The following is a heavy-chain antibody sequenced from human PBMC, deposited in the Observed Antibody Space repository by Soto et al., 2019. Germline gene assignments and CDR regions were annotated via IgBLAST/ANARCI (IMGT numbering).Heavy chain of an antibody. J-gene: IGHJ4*02. D-gene: IGHD1-1*01. CDR1: GGSISGYY. CDR3: ARRITKGTTDY. Sequence: SETLSLTCTVSGGSISGYYWNWIRQPPGKGLEWIGHIYYSGSTYYNSSLKSRVTISLDTSKNQFSLKLSSVTAADTAVYYCARRITKGTTDYWGQGTLVTVSS. V-gene: IGHV4-59*08. CDR2: IYYSGST.